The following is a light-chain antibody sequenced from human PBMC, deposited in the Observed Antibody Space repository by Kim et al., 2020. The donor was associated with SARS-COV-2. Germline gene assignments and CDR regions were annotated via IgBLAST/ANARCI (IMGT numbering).Light chain of an antibody. V-gene: IGLV1-44*01. CDR2: TNN. Sequence: QSVLTQPPSASGTPGQRVTISCSGSSSNIGSNTVNWYQQLPGTAPKLLIYTNNQRPSGVPDRFSASKSGTSASLAISGLQSDDEADYYCAAWDDSLNGRVFGTGTKVTV. CDR1: SSNIGSNT. J-gene: IGLJ1*01. CDR3: AAWDDSLNGRV.